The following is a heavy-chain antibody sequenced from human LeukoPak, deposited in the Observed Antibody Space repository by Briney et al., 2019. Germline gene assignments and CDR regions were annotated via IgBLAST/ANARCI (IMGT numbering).Heavy chain of an antibody. D-gene: IGHD6-25*01. CDR2: IYYSGST. J-gene: IGHJ4*02. CDR1: GGSISSYY. CDR3: ARESGRTFFDY. Sequence: SETLSLTCTVSGGSISSYYWSWIRQPPGKGLEWIGYIYYSGSTNYNPSLKSRVTISVDTSKNQFSLKLSSVTAADTAVYYRARESGRTFFDYWGQGTLVTVSS. V-gene: IGHV4-59*01.